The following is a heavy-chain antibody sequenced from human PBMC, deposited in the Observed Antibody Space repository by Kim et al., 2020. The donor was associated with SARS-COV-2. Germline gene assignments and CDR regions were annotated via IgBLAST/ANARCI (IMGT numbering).Heavy chain of an antibody. Sequence: ASVKVSCKVSGYTLTELSMHWVRQAPGKGLEWMGGFDPEDGETIYAQKFQGRVTMTEDTSTDTAYMELSSLRSEDTAVYYCATVPAAISYAEYFQHWGQGTLVTVSS. CDR3: ATVPAAISYAEYFQH. V-gene: IGHV1-24*01. CDR2: FDPEDGET. J-gene: IGHJ1*01. D-gene: IGHD2-2*01. CDR1: GYTLTELS.